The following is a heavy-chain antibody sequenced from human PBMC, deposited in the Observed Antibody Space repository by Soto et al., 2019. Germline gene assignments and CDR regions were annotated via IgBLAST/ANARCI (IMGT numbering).Heavy chain of an antibody. Sequence: QGQLVESGGGLVKPGGSLRLSCAASGCTFSDEYMSWIRQAPGNGLEWVSYMSSGGGSVYYADSVEGRFTSSRDNAKKSLYLQMNSLSADDTAVYYCARASSPRDPWLDLCCQGTLVTVS. CDR2: MSSGGGSV. CDR3: ARASSPRDPWLDL. J-gene: IGHJ5*02. V-gene: IGHV3-11*01. D-gene: IGHD2-15*01. CDR1: GCTFSDEY.